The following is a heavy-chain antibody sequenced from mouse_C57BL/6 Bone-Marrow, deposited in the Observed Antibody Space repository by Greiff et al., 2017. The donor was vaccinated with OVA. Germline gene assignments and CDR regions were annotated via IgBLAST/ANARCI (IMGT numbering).Heavy chain of an antibody. CDR1: GFTFSDYY. CDR2: ISNGGGST. D-gene: IGHD1-1*01. CDR3: ARHSGSLDY. Sequence: EVQGVESGGGLVQPGGSLKLSCAASGFTFSDYYMYWVRQTPEKRLEWVAYISNGGGSTYYPDTVKGRFTISRDNAKNTLYLQMSRLKSEDTAMYYCARHSGSLDYWGQGTTLTVSS. V-gene: IGHV5-12*01. J-gene: IGHJ2*01.